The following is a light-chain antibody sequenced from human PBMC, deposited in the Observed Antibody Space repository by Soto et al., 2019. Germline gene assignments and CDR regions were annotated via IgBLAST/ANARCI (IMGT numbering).Light chain of an antibody. V-gene: IGKV3-15*01. CDR1: QSVSNN. CDR2: GAS. Sequence: EIVMTQSPATLSVSPGVRATLSCRASQSVSNNLAWYQKKPGQAPRLLIYGASTRATGIPARFSGSGSGTEFTLTISSLRSEDLAVYYCQQYNNWWTFGQGTRVEIK. J-gene: IGKJ1*01. CDR3: QQYNNWWT.